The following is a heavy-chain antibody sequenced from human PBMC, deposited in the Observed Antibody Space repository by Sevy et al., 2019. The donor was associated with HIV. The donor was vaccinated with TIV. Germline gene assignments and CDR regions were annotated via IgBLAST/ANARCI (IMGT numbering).Heavy chain of an antibody. CDR3: ARSGFLEWAGSTRGPRNWFDP. J-gene: IGHJ5*02. D-gene: IGHD3-3*01. V-gene: IGHV4-59*13. Sequence: SETLSLTCSVSGGSMRNFYWSWIRQPPGKGLEWVGNIYYSGSTNYNPSLKSRVTMSVDTSKNQFSLKLGSVTGADTAVYYCARSGFLEWAGSTRGPRNWFDPWGQGTLVTVSS. CDR1: GGSMRNFY. CDR2: IYYSGST.